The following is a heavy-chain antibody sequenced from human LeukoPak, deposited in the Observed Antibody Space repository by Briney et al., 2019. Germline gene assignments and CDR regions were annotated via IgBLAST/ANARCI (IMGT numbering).Heavy chain of an antibody. CDR1: GGSISGYY. D-gene: IGHD3-22*01. CDR3: ARGPYDSSRD. J-gene: IGHJ4*02. CDR2: INHSGNT. V-gene: IGHV4-34*01. Sequence: SETLSLTCTVSGGSISGYYWSWIRQPPGKGLEWIGEINHSGNTNYNPSLKSRVTISVDTSKNQFSLKLSSVTAADTAVYYCARGPYDSSRDWGQGTLVTVSS.